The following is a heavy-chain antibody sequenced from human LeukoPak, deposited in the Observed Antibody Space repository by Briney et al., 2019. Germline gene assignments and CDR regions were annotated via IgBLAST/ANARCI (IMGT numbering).Heavy chain of an antibody. V-gene: IGHV1-69*06. CDR3: ARGEGDGYNSY. J-gene: IGHJ4*02. CDR1: GGTFSSYA. Sequence: SVKVSCKASGGTFSSYAISWVRQAPGQGLEWMGGIIPIFGTANYAQKFQGRVTITADKSTSTAYMELSSLRPEDTAVYYCARGEGDGYNSYWGQGTLVTVSS. CDR2: IIPIFGTA. D-gene: IGHD5-24*01.